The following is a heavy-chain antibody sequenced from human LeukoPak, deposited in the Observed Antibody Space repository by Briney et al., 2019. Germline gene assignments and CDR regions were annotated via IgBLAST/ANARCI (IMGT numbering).Heavy chain of an antibody. CDR1: GYTFTGYY. CDR2: INPNSGGT. CDR3: ARASVLAAGSDY. Sequence: ASVKVSCKASGYTFTGYYMHWGRQAPGQGLEGVGWINPNSGGTNYAQKFQGRVTMTRDTSISTAYMELSRLRSDDTAVYYCARASVLAAGSDYWGQGTLVTVSS. D-gene: IGHD6-13*01. J-gene: IGHJ4*02. V-gene: IGHV1-2*02.